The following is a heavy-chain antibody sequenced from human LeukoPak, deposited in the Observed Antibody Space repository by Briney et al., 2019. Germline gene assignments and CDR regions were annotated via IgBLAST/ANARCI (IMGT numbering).Heavy chain of an antibody. J-gene: IGHJ4*02. V-gene: IGHV4-4*02. CDR1: GDSINSLDL. CDR2: MYLSGTT. CDR3: AGLVGRYSSGLYYYYFDY. D-gene: IGHD3-22*01. Sequence: SETLSLTCTVSGDSINSLDLWSWVRQPPGKGLEWIGEMYLSGTTHSNPSVKSRVTISIDKSKNQSFLNLSSVTAADTAVYYCAGLVGRYSSGLYYYYFDYWGQGTLVTVSS.